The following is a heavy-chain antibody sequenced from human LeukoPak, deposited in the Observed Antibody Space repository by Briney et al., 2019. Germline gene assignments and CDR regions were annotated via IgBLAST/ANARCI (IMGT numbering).Heavy chain of an antibody. CDR3: ARHRDYCTNGVCPFDY. J-gene: IGHJ4*02. V-gene: IGHV4-59*08. D-gene: IGHD2-8*01. CDR2: IYYSGST. CDR1: GGSISSYY. Sequence: PSETLSLTCTVSGGSISSYYWSWIRQPPGKGLEWIGYIYYSGSTNYNPSLKSRVTISVDTSKNQFSLKLSSVTAADTAVYYCARHRDYCTNGVCPFDYWGQGTLVTVSS.